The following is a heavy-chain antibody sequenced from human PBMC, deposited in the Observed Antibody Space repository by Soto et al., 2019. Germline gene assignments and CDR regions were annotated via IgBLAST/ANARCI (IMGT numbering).Heavy chain of an antibody. Sequence: PSETLSLTCTVSGGSISSGDYYWSWIRQPPGKGLEWIGYIYYSGSTYYNPSLKSRVTISVDTSQNQFSLKLSSVTAADTAVYYCAREGVTTVTTGPDYWGQGTLVTVSS. CDR1: GGSISSGDYY. J-gene: IGHJ4*02. V-gene: IGHV4-30-4*01. D-gene: IGHD4-17*01. CDR3: AREGVTTVTTGPDY. CDR2: IYYSGST.